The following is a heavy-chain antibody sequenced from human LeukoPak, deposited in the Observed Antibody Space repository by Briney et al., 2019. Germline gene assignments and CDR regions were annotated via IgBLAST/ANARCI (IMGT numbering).Heavy chain of an antibody. CDR2: ISFDGSNK. D-gene: IGHD2-2*02. V-gene: IGHV3-30*04. Sequence: GGSLRLSCAASGFTFTNYAIHWIRQAPGRGLEWVAVISFDGSNKYYGDSVKGRFTISRDNSKNTLYLQMNSLRAEDTAVYYCARDYTLFPHWYFALWGRGTLVTVSS. CDR3: ARDYTLFPHWYFAL. J-gene: IGHJ2*01. CDR1: GFTFTNYA.